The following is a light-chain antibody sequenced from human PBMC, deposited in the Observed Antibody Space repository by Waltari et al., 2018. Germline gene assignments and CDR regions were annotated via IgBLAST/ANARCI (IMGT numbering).Light chain of an antibody. CDR2: EGS. Sequence: QSALTQPASVSGSPGQSITISCTGTSSDVGSYNLVSWYQQHPGKAPKLMIYEGSKRPSGVSNRFSGFKSGNTDSLTIFGLQAEDEADYYCCSYAGSSTNVVFGGGTKLTVL. CDR1: SSDVGSYNL. J-gene: IGLJ2*01. CDR3: CSYAGSSTNVV. V-gene: IGLV2-23*01.